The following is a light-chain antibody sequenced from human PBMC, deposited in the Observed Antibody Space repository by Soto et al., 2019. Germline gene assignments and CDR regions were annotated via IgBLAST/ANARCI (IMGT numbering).Light chain of an antibody. CDR3: QQYTGYSQWT. V-gene: IGKV1-33*01. CDR2: DAS. Sequence: DIQMTQSPSSLSASLGDTVTITCQASQDISNYLNWYQQRPGKAPQLMISDASDLERGVPSRFSGGGSGTDFTFSISGLQPEDIATYYCQQYTGYSQWTFGPGTKVEIK. J-gene: IGKJ1*01. CDR1: QDISNY.